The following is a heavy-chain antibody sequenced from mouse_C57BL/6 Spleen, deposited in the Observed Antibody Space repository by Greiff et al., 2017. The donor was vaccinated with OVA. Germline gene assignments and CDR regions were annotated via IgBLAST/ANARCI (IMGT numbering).Heavy chain of an antibody. Sequence: QVQLKESGPGLVQPSQSLSITCTVSGFSLTSYGVHWVRQSPGKGLEWLGVIWSGGSTDYNAAFISRLSISKDNSKSQVFFKMNSLQADDTAIYYCARMEIKNYFDYWGQGTTLTVSS. V-gene: IGHV2-2*01. CDR1: GFSLTSYG. CDR3: ARMEIKNYFDY. CDR2: IWSGGST. J-gene: IGHJ2*01.